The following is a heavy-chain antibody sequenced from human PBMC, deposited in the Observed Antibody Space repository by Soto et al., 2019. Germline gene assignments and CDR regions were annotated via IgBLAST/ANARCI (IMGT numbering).Heavy chain of an antibody. D-gene: IGHD3-10*01. CDR2: INHSGST. CDR3: ASKAWITMFRLRKKDPDIWFVS. V-gene: IGHV4-34*01. Sequence: SETLSLTCAVYGGSFSGYYWSWIRQPPGKGLEWIGEINHSGSTNYNPSLKSRVTISVDTSKNQFSLKLSSVTAADTAVYYCASKAWITMFRLRKKDPDIWFVSLGEGILVTV. J-gene: IGHJ5*01. CDR1: GGSFSGYY.